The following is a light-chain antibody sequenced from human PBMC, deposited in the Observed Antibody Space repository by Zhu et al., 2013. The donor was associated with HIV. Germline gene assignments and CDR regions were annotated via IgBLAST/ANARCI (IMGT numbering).Light chain of an antibody. J-gene: IGLJ3*02. CDR3: GTWDSSLSAVV. Sequence: QSVLTQPPSISAAPGQKVTIFCSGSSSNIGNNYVSWYQQLPGTAPKLLLYDNNKRPSGIPDRFSGSKSGTSATLGIAGLQTGDEADYYCGTWDSSLSAVVLGGGTKLTVL. CDR2: DNN. V-gene: IGLV1-51*01. CDR1: SSNIGNNY.